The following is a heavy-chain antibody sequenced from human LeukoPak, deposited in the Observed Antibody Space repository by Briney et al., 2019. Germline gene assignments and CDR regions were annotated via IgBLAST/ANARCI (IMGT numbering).Heavy chain of an antibody. Sequence: KASETLSLTCTVSGGSISSSSYYWGWIRRPPGKGLEWIGSIYYSGSTYYNPSLKSRVTISVDRSKNQFSLKLSSVTAADTAVYYCARGSTFCRGSTSCYTFDYWGQGTLVTVSS. V-gene: IGHV4-39*07. CDR3: ARGSTFCRGSTSCYTFDY. J-gene: IGHJ4*02. CDR1: GGSISSSSYY. CDR2: IYYSGST. D-gene: IGHD2-2*02.